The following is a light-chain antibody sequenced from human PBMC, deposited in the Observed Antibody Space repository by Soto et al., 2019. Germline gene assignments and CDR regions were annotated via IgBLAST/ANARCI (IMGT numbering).Light chain of an antibody. CDR2: DAS. CDR3: HQYDIAPQT. CDR1: QSVSSY. J-gene: IGKJ2*01. V-gene: IGKV3-11*01. Sequence: EIVLTQSPATLSLSAGERATLSCRASQSVSSYLAWYQQKPGQSPRLLIYDASNRATDIPARFSGSGSGTDFSLTISRLQTEDFAVYYCHQYDIAPQTFGRGTKVDIK.